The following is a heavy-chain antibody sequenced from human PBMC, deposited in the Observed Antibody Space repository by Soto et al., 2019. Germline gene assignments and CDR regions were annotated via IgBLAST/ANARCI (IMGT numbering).Heavy chain of an antibody. D-gene: IGHD5-12*01. Sequence: GGSLRLSCAASGFTFSDHYMDWVRQPPGKGLEWVGRIRKKANSYTTEYAASVKGRFTISRDDSRNSLYLQMNSLKTEDTAVYYCARVVKVATSYFHDYWGQGSLVIVSS. CDR2: IRKKANSYTT. V-gene: IGHV3-72*01. J-gene: IGHJ4*02. CDR1: GFTFSDHY. CDR3: ARVVKVATSYFHDY.